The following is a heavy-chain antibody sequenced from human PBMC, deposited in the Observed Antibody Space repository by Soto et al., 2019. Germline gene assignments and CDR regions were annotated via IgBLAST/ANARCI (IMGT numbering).Heavy chain of an antibody. D-gene: IGHD6-13*01. CDR1: GYSFTSYW. Sequence: EVQLVQSGAEVKKPGESLRISCKGSGYSFTSYWISWVRQMPGKGLEWMGRIDPSDSYTNYSPSFQGHVTISADKSIATANLQWSRLKASDTAMYYCARRHSSSSAFDPWGQGTLVTVSS. J-gene: IGHJ5*02. CDR2: IDPSDSYT. V-gene: IGHV5-10-1*01. CDR3: ARRHSSSSAFDP.